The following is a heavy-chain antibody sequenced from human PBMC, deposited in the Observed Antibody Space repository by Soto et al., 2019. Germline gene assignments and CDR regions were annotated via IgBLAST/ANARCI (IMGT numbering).Heavy chain of an antibody. Sequence: EVQLAESGGGLDQPGGSLRLSCAASGFNLSGYAMDWVRQSPGKGLEYVSGISSNGVGTYYANSVQGRFTISRDNSKNTVYLQMCSLRPEDMAVYYCARRARPDFYYRDFWGKGTTVTVSS. V-gene: IGHV3-64*01. D-gene: IGHD6-6*01. CDR2: ISSNGVGT. CDR1: GFNLSGYA. J-gene: IGHJ6*03. CDR3: ARRARPDFYYRDF.